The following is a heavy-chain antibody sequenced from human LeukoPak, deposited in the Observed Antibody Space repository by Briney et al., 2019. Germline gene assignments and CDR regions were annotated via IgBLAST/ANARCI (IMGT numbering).Heavy chain of an antibody. Sequence: SVKVSCKASGYTFTSYDINWVRQAPGQGLEWMGRIIPILGIANYAQKFQGRVTITADKSTSTAYMELSSLRSEDTAVYYCARAPGGDSSFAYWGQGTLVTVSS. D-gene: IGHD3-22*01. V-gene: IGHV1-69*04. CDR1: GYTFTSYD. J-gene: IGHJ4*02. CDR3: ARAPGGDSSFAY. CDR2: IIPILGIA.